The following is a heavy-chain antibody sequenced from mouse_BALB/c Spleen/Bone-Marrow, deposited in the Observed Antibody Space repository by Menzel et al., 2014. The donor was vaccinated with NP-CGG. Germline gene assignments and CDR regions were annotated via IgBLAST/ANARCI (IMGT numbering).Heavy chain of an antibody. J-gene: IGHJ3*01. CDR2: IWGGGST. CDR1: GFSLTDCG. V-gene: IGHV2-6-5*01. D-gene: IGHD2-4*01. Sequence: VQLQQSGPGLVSPSQSLSITCTVSGFSLTDCGVSWIRQPPGKGLEWLGVIWGGGSTYYNSALKSRLSISKDNSKSQVFLKMNSLQTDDTAMYYCARIYFDFDGFAYWGQGTLVTVSA. CDR3: ARIYFDFDGFAY.